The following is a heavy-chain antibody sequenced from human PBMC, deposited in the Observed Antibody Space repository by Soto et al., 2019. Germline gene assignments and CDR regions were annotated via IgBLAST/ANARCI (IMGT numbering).Heavy chain of an antibody. CDR2: ISSNSDTI. CDR3: VKDMKWGGMTTIRYFDS. CDR1: GFTIDDYA. Sequence: EVQLVESGGGLVQPGRSLRLSCAASGFTIDDYAMHWVRQVPGKCLEWVSGISSNSDTIDYADSVKGRFTISRDNAKNSLFLQMNSLRPEDTALYYCVKDMKWGGMTTIRYFDSWGQGTLVTVSS. V-gene: IGHV3-9*01. D-gene: IGHD1-26*01. J-gene: IGHJ4*02.